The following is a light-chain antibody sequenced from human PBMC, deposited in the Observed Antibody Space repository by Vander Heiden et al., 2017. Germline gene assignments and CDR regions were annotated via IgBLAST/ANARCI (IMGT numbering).Light chain of an antibody. V-gene: IGKV1-39*01. CDR1: QSISSY. Sequence: DIQMTQSPSSLSASVGDRVTITCRASQSISSYLNWYQQKPGKAPKLLIYAASSLQSGVPSRFSGSGSGTDFTLTISRLQPEDFATYYCQQSYSTGVTFGGGTKVEIK. CDR3: QQSYSTGVT. CDR2: AAS. J-gene: IGKJ4*01.